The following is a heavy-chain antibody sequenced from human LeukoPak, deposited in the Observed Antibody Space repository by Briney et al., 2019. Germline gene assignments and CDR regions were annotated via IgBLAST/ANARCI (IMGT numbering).Heavy chain of an antibody. Sequence: PSETLSLTCTVSGGSISSSSYYWGWLRQPPGKGPEWIGSIYYTGSTYYNPSLKNRVTISQDTSKNQYSLKLSSVTAADTAFYYCARVIAGYCSGGRCLWHSDPWGQGALVTVSS. V-gene: IGHV4-39*07. CDR3: ARVIAGYCSGGRCLWHSDP. CDR2: IYYTGST. J-gene: IGHJ5*02. CDR1: GGSISSSSYY. D-gene: IGHD2-15*01.